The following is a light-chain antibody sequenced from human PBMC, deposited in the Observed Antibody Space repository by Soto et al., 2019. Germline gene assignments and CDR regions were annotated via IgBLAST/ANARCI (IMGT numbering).Light chain of an antibody. Sequence: QSVLTQPPSASGSPGQSVTISCTGTSSDVGGYNYVSWYQQHPGKAPKLIIYEVTKRPSGVPDRFSGSKSGNTASLTVSGLQAEDEADYNCSSHAGINNVVFSGGNKLTVL. J-gene: IGLJ3*02. CDR1: SSDVGGYNY. CDR3: SSHAGINNVV. V-gene: IGLV2-8*01. CDR2: EVT.